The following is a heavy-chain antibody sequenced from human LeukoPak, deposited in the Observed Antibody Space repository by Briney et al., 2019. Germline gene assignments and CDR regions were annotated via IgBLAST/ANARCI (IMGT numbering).Heavy chain of an antibody. J-gene: IGHJ4*02. V-gene: IGHV3-23*01. Sequence: GGSLRLSCAASGFTFNNYAMGWVRQPSGKGLEWLSAIDGGGDATKYADSVKGRFTISRDNSKNTLSLQMNSLRVEDTAIYYCAKSDCGSDGCKLLNYWGQGTLVTVSS. D-gene: IGHD2-21*01. CDR3: AKSDCGSDGCKLLNY. CDR1: GFTFNNYA. CDR2: IDGGGDAT.